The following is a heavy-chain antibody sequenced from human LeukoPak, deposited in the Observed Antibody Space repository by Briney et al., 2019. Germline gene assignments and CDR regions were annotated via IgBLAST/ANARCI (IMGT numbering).Heavy chain of an antibody. J-gene: IGHJ4*02. D-gene: IGHD3-22*01. CDR2: IKQDGSEK. CDR3: ARGGHYYDSSAYYPDY. V-gene: IGHV3-7*04. CDR1: GFTFSSYW. Sequence: GGSLRLSCAASGFTFSSYWMSWVRQAPGKGLEWVANIKQDGSEKYNVDSVKGRFTISRDNAKNSLYLQMNSLRVEDTAVYYCARGGHYYDSSAYYPDYWGQGTLVTVSS.